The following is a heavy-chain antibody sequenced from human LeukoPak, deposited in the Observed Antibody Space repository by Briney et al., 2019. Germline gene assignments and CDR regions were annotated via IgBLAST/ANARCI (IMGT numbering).Heavy chain of an antibody. D-gene: IGHD3-3*01. Sequence: PSETLSLTCAVYGGSFSGYYWSWIRQPPGKGLEWIGEINHSGSTNYNPSLKSRVTISVDTSKNQFSLKLSSVTAADTAVYCCARTVRFSSYYFDYWGQGTLVTVSS. CDR3: ARTVRFSSYYFDY. CDR2: INHSGST. CDR1: GGSFSGYY. J-gene: IGHJ4*02. V-gene: IGHV4-34*01.